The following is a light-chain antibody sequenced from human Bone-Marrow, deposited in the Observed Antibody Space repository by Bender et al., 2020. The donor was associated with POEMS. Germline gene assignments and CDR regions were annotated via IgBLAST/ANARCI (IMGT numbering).Light chain of an antibody. CDR1: TSNIGGNP. CDR3: SSWDDSLSGWV. V-gene: IGLV1-44*01. CDR2: SNY. J-gene: IGLJ3*02. Sequence: QSLLTQPPSASGTPGQRVTISCSGSTSNIGGNPVNWYQHLPGTAPRLVVYSNYQRPSGVPARFSGSKSGTSASLAISDIQSEDEGDYYCSSWDDSLSGWVFGGGTKLTVL.